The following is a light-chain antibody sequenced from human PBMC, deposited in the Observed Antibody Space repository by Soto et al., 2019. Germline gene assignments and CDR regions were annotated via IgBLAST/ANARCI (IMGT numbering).Light chain of an antibody. V-gene: IGLV2-14*01. CDR3: SSYTSSSTYV. J-gene: IGLJ1*01. Sequence: ALAQPASVTVSPGQSITISCSATSSHIGAFNYVLWYYQHPGKAPKLIIYEVNKRPSGVSNRCSGSKSGNTASLTITGLQAEDEADYYCSSYTSSSTYVFGPGTKVTVL. CDR1: SSHIGAFNY. CDR2: EVN.